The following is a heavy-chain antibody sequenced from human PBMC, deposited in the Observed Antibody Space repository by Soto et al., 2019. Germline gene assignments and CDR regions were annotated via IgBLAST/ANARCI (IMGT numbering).Heavy chain of an antibody. CDR2: IYYSGST. J-gene: IGHJ4*02. Sequence: QLQLQESGPGLVKPSKTLSLTCPFLGGSFTSIGTTWGWFRQPPGKGLEWIGSIYYSGSTYYNPSLKSRVTISVDTSKNQFSLKLSSVTAADTAVYYCASGDGDYWGQGTLVTVSS. D-gene: IGHD3-10*01. CDR3: ASGDGDY. V-gene: IGHV4-39*01. CDR1: GGSFTSIGTT.